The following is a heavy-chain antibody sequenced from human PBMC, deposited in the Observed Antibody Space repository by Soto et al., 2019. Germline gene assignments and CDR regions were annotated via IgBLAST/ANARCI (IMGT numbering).Heavy chain of an antibody. CDR2: IKSDGTTT. CDR3: GRDLQIDY. J-gene: IGHJ4*02. Sequence: PGGSLRLSCAASGFMFGAYWMHWVRQAPGKGLVWVARIKSDGTTTNYADSVKGRFTISRDNAKETLYLQMNSLSVEDTAMYYCGRDLQIDYWGQGTQVTISS. D-gene: IGHD4-4*01. CDR1: GFMFGAYW. V-gene: IGHV3-74*01.